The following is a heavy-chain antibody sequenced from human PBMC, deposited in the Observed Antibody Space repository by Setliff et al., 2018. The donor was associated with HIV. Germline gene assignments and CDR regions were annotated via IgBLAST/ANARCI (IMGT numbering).Heavy chain of an antibody. V-gene: IGHV4-59*02. CDR1: GGPVSPFS. CDR2: LYISGNT. J-gene: IGHJ4*02. Sequence: SETLSLTCSVSGGPVSPFSWTWVRQSPGKGLEWIGYLYISGNTDYNPSLRGRVTISRDTSKNEFSLILSPVTAADAGVYFCARVIKSALLNWGRGTMVTVSS. CDR3: ARVIKSALLN.